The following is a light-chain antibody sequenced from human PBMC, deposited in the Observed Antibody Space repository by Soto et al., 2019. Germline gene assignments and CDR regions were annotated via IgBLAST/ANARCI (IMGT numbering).Light chain of an antibody. V-gene: IGKV1-27*01. J-gene: IGKJ1*01. CDR1: QGISNY. CDR3: QKYNSAPRT. CDR2: AAS. Sequence: DIQMTQSPSSLSASVGDRVTITCRASQGISNYLAWYQQKPGKVPKLLLYAASTLQSGVPSRFSGMGSGTDVTIIILSLQPEDVATYYCQKYNSAPRTFGQGTKVEIK.